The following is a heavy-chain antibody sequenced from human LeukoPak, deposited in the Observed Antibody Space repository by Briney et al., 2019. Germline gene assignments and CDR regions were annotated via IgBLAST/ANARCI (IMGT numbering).Heavy chain of an antibody. J-gene: IGHJ3*02. Sequence: GGSLRLSCATSGFTFVDYGLSWVRRAPGKGLEWLCAINYNGAITDYADSVKGRFTISRDNAKNSLYLHMNSLTAEDTAMYYCARDWVAGVPFDAFDIWGQGTMVSVSS. CDR1: GFTFVDYG. CDR2: INYNGAIT. CDR3: ARDWVAGVPFDAFDI. D-gene: IGHD3-10*01. V-gene: IGHV3-20*04.